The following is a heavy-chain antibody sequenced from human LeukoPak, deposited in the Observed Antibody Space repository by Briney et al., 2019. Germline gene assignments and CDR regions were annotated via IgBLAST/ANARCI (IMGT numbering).Heavy chain of an antibody. V-gene: IGHV3-30-3*01. CDR1: GFTFSSYA. Sequence: GGSLRLSCAASGFTFSSYAMHWVRQAPGKGLEWVAVISYDGSNKYYADSVKGRFTISRDNSKNTLYLQMNSLRAEDTAVYYCARPKNYAGGLDAFDIWGQGTMVTVSS. CDR2: ISYDGSNK. J-gene: IGHJ3*02. D-gene: IGHD1-7*01. CDR3: ARPKNYAGGLDAFDI.